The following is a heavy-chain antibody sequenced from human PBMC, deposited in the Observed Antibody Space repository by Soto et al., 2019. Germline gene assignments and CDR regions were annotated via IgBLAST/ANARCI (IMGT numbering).Heavy chain of an antibody. Sequence: QVQLVESGGGVVQSGRSLTLSCAASGFSLRTYGMQWLRRAPGKGMEWVAFIWYDGTKKFYSNSVKGRSSITKDNSNNILYLQMSGLRAEDTAVYYCARDVVTAVAGSVNWFDPWGHGTLVNVS. V-gene: IGHV3-33*01. CDR1: GFSLRTYG. CDR3: ARDVVTAVAGSVNWFDP. CDR2: IWYDGTKK. D-gene: IGHD6-19*01. J-gene: IGHJ5*02.